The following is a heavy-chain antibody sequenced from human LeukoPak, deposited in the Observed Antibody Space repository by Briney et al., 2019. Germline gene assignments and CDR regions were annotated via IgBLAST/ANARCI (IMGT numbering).Heavy chain of an antibody. Sequence: GGTLRLSCAASGFTFSSYGMSWVRQAPGKGLEWVSAVSGSGGSTYYADSVKGRFTISRDNSKNTLYLQMNSLRAEDTAVYYCAKDWRQLLWFGELLIDPWGQGTLVTASS. V-gene: IGHV3-23*01. D-gene: IGHD3-10*01. CDR3: AKDWRQLLWFGELLIDP. CDR2: VSGSGGST. J-gene: IGHJ5*02. CDR1: GFTFSSYG.